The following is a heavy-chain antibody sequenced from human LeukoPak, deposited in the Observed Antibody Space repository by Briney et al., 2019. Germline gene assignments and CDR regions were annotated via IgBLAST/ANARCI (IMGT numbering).Heavy chain of an antibody. CDR2: ISAYNGNT. Sequence: ASVKASCKASGYTFTSYGISWVRQAPGQGVEWMGGISAYNGNTNYAHKLQGRVTMTTDTSTSTAYMELWSLRSDDTAVYYCARDFLMITFGGVEIDYWGQGTLVTVSS. J-gene: IGHJ4*02. CDR1: GYTFTSYG. V-gene: IGHV1-18*04. D-gene: IGHD3-16*01. CDR3: ARDFLMITFGGVEIDY.